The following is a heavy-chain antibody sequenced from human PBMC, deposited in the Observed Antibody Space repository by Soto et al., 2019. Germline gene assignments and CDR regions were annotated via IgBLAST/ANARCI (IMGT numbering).Heavy chain of an antibody. Sequence: PAETLSLTCAVSSGSVSSSNRWSWVRQPPGKGLEWIGEIYHSGSTNYDPSLKSRVTISVDKSKNQFSLKLSSVTAADTAVYYCARDHGKVGSGWYRPNYMDVWGKGTTVTVSS. J-gene: IGHJ6*03. CDR2: IYHSGST. CDR1: SGSVSSSNR. V-gene: IGHV4-4*02. D-gene: IGHD6-19*01. CDR3: ARDHGKVGSGWYRPNYMDV.